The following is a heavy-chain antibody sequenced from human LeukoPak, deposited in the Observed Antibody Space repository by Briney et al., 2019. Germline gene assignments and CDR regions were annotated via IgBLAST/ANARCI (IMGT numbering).Heavy chain of an antibody. Sequence: PSETLSLTCAVSVGSMSSGCYSWSWIRLTPGTGLEWIGYIYHSGSTYYNPSLKSRVTISVDRSKNQFSLKLSSVTAADTAVYYCAGAVRGNYGDYVQSYYFDYWGQGTLVTVSS. CDR3: AGAVRGNYGDYVQSYYFDY. D-gene: IGHD4-17*01. CDR1: VGSMSSGCYS. J-gene: IGHJ4*02. CDR2: IYHSGST. V-gene: IGHV4-30-2*01.